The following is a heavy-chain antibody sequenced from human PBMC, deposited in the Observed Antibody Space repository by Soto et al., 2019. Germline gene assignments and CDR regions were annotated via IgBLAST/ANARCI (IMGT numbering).Heavy chain of an antibody. CDR3: ARLLNTWFDP. J-gene: IGHJ5*02. CDR2: INPSGGAT. CDR1: GYSFTNHY. D-gene: IGHD2-15*01. V-gene: IGHV1-46*03. Sequence: QVQLVQSGAEVKKPGASVKVSCKASGYSFTNHYIHWVRQAPGQGLEWMGIINPSGGATNYAQKFQARVTMTRDTSTSTVYIELNSLRSEDTAVYYCARLLNTWFDPWGQGTLVTVSS.